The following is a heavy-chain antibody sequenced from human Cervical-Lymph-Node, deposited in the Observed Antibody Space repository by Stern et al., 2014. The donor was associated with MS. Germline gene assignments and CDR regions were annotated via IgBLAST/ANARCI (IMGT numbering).Heavy chain of an antibody. CDR1: GATLTELS. Sequence: QDQLVQSGAEVKKPGASVKVSCKASGATLTELSMHWVRQAPGKGLEWMGGFDPEEGEFIHAQKFQGRVIMSEDTSSDTAYMELSSLTSDDTAVYDSAIGMEAQWEAPNDYGLDVWGQGTTVIVSS. CDR3: AIGMEAQWEAPNDYGLDV. D-gene: IGHD1-26*01. CDR2: FDPEEGEF. V-gene: IGHV1-24*01. J-gene: IGHJ6*02.